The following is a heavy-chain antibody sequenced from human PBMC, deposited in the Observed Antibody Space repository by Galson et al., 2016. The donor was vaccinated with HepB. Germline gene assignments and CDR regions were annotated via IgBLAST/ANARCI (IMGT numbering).Heavy chain of an antibody. Sequence: SSYPIHWVRQAPGQGLEWMGIITPDNGNTVYAQKFQGSVTMTSDTSTSTVYMEVSSLRSEHTAVYYCARDKERWVQYNYYFGMDVWGQGTTVTVSS. CDR1: SSYP. CDR3: ARDKERWVQYNYYFGMDV. D-gene: IGHD5-24*01. V-gene: IGHV1-46*01. J-gene: IGHJ6*02. CDR2: ITPDNGNT.